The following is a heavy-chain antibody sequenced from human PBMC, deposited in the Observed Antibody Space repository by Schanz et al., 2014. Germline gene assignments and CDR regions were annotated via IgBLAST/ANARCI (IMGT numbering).Heavy chain of an antibody. CDR2: ISAYNGHT. CDR3: ARGIPECSSIGCSGLDAYDV. J-gene: IGHJ3*01. D-gene: IGHD2-2*01. CDR1: GYTFTSYG. V-gene: IGHV1-18*01. Sequence: QLMQSGSEVRKPGASVKVSCKASGYTFTSYGITWVRQAPGQGLEWMGWISAYNGHTTYAQKFQARECKTTDTSTTAAYTGPRYVRYGDTASYDCARGIPECSSIGCSGLDAYDVWGRGTLVTVSS.